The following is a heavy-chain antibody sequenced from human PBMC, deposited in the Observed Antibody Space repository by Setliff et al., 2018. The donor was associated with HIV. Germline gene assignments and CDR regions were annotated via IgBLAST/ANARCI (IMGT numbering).Heavy chain of an antibody. Sequence: SETLSLTCTVSGGSISSYYWSWIRRPPGKGLEWIGYIHHSGSSDYTPSLRSRVTMSVDTSKNQFSLKLTSVTAADTAVYYCAREHDYSNYRRLDSWGQGILVTVSS. J-gene: IGHJ4*02. CDR1: GGSISSYY. CDR2: IHHSGSS. D-gene: IGHD4-4*01. CDR3: AREHDYSNYRRLDS. V-gene: IGHV4-4*08.